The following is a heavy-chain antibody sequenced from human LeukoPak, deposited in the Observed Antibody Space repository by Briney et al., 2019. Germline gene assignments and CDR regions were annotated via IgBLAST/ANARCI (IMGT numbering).Heavy chain of an antibody. CDR1: GFTFSSYG. Sequence: GGSLRLSCAASGFTFSSYGMHWVRQAPGKGLEWVAVISYDGSNKYYADSVKGRFTISRDNSKNTLYLQMNSLRAEDTAVYYCAKVVGATIQTYYFGYWGQGTLVTVSS. CDR3: AKVVGATIQTYYFGY. J-gene: IGHJ4*02. D-gene: IGHD1-26*01. V-gene: IGHV3-30*18. CDR2: ISYDGSNK.